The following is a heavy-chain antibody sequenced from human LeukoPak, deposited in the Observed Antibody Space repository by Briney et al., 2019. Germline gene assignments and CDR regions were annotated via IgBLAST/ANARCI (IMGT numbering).Heavy chain of an antibody. V-gene: IGHV3-74*01. CDR2: INSDGSST. CDR3: ARTPMVRGVIISYYYGMDV. Sequence: GGSLRLSCAGSGFTFSNYWMHWARQAPGKGLVWVSRINSDGSSTSYADSVKGRFTISRDNAKNTLYLQMNSLRAEDTAVYYCARTPMVRGVIISYYYGMDVWGQGTTVTVSS. D-gene: IGHD3-10*01. CDR1: GFTFSNYW. J-gene: IGHJ6*02.